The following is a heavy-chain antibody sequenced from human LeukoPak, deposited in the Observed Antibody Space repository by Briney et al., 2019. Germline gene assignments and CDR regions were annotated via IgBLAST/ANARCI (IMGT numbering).Heavy chain of an antibody. J-gene: IGHJ4*02. CDR1: GFTFSDYA. Sequence: GGSLRLSCAASGFTFSDYAMHWVRQAPGKGLEWVAAISKDGSDKYYPGSVRGRFTISRDNSKNTIYLQMDSLRAEDTAIYYCARDYWWNYDYWGQGTLVTVSS. D-gene: IGHD1-7*01. V-gene: IGHV3-30-3*01. CDR3: ARDYWWNYDY. CDR2: ISKDGSDK.